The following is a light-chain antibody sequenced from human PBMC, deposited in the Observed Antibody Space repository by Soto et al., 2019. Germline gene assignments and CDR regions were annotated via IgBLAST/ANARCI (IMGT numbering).Light chain of an antibody. CDR1: QSVSSSY. V-gene: IGKV3-20*01. CDR2: GAS. J-gene: IGKJ5*01. CDR3: QQYGSSPIT. Sequence: EIVLTQSPGTLSLSPGERATLSCRASQSVSSSYLAWYQQKPGQAPRLLIYGASSRATGIPDKFSGSESGTDFTLTISRLEPEDFAVYFCQQYGSSPITFGQGTRLEI.